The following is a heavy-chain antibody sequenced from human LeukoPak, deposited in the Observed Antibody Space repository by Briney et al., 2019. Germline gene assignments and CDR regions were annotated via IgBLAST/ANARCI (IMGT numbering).Heavy chain of an antibody. V-gene: IGHV4-38-2*02. CDR1: GDSISSGYY. CDR3: ASRKLGNDY. Sequence: PSETLSLTCTVSGDSISSGYYWGWIRQPAGKGLEWLGSIYHSGTTYYKSSLKSRVTISVDTSKNQFSLKLTFVTAADTAVYYCASRKLGNDYWGQGTLVTVSS. CDR2: IYHSGTT. D-gene: IGHD7-27*01. J-gene: IGHJ4*02.